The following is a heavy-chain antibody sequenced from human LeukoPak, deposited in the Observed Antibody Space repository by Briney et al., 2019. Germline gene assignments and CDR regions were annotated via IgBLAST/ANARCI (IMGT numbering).Heavy chain of an antibody. CDR3: ARDGGIQLNYYYYGMDV. D-gene: IGHD5-18*01. Sequence: GGSLILSCAASGFTFSSYSMNWVRQAPGKGLEGVSSISSSSSYIYYADSVKGRFTISRDNAKNSLYLQMNSLRAEDTAVYYCARDGGIQLNYYYYGMDVWGQGTTVTVSS. V-gene: IGHV3-21*01. J-gene: IGHJ6*02. CDR1: GFTFSSYS. CDR2: ISSSSSYI.